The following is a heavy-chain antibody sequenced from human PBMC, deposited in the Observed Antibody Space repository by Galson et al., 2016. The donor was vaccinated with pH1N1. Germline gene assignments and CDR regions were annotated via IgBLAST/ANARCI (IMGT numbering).Heavy chain of an antibody. J-gene: IGHJ4*02. V-gene: IGHV3-30-3*01. CDR1: GFTFSNSG. D-gene: IGHD1-1*01. CDR2: ISYDGSLK. Sequence: SLRLSCAASGFTFSNSGMHWVRQAPGKGLEWVAFISYDGSLKYYTDSVKGRITISRDNSKNTLSLEMNSLRAEDTAVYYCARDGRTRLGFDYWGQGTLVTVSS. CDR3: ARDGRTRLGFDY.